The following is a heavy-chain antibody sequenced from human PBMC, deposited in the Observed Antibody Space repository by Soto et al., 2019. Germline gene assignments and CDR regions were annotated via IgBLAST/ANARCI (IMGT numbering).Heavy chain of an antibody. Sequence: GGSLRLSCAASGFTFSSYGMHWVRQAPGKGLEWVAVIWYDRSNKYYADSVKGRFTISRDNSKNTLYLQMNSLRAEDTAVYYCARDSDIVVVVAATGYFDYWGQGTLVTVSS. CDR2: IWYDRSNK. CDR1: GFTFSSYG. V-gene: IGHV3-33*01. D-gene: IGHD2-15*01. J-gene: IGHJ4*02. CDR3: ARDSDIVVVVAATGYFDY.